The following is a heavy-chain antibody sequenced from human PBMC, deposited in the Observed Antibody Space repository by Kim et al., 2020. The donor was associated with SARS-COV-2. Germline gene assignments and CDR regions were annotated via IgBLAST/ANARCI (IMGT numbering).Heavy chain of an antibody. Sequence: SETLSLTCTVSGGSISSSSYYWGWIRQPPGKGLEWIGSIYYSGSTYYNPSLKSRVTISVDTSKNQFSLKLSSVTAADTAVYYCARPRIAAAGSWYFDLWGRGTLVTVSS. CDR2: IYYSGST. V-gene: IGHV4-39*01. J-gene: IGHJ2*01. CDR3: ARPRIAAAGSWYFDL. CDR1: GGSISSSSYY. D-gene: IGHD6-13*01.